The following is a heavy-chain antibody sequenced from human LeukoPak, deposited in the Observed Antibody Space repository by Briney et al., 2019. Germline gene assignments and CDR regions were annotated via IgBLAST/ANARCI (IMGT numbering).Heavy chain of an antibody. V-gene: IGHV4-59*01. CDR3: ARGEGYSYGLFDY. Sequence: PSETLSLTCTVSGGSISSYYWSWIRQPPGKGLEWIGYIYYSGSTNYKPSLKSRVTVSVDTSKNQFSLKLSSVTAADTAVYYCARGEGYSYGLFDYWGQGTLVTVSS. J-gene: IGHJ4*02. CDR1: GGSISSYY. D-gene: IGHD5-18*01. CDR2: IYYSGST.